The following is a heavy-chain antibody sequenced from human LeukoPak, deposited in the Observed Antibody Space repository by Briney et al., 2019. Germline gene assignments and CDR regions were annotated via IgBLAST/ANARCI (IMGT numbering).Heavy chain of an antibody. V-gene: IGHV4-59*08. J-gene: IGHJ4*02. CDR3: ARLEDDYSSSWYY. CDR2: IYYSGST. D-gene: IGHD6-13*01. CDR1: GGSISSYY. Sequence: SETLSLTCTVSGGSISSYYWSWIWQPPGKGLEWIGYIYYSGSTNYNPSLKSRVTISVDTSKNQFSLKLSSVTAADTAVYYCARLEDDYSSSWYYWGQGTLVTVSS.